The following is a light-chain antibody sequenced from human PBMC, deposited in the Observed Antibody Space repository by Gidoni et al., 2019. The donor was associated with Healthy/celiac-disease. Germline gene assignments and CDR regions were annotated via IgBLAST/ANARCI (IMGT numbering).Light chain of an antibody. CDR1: QSVSSY. CDR3: QQRSNWLT. CDR2: DAS. Sequence: EILLPLSPDTRSLSPGERATLPCRASQSVSSYLAWYQQKPGQAPRLLIYDASNRATGIPARFSGSVSGTDFTLTISSLEPEDFAVYYCQQRSNWLTFGGGTKVEIK. V-gene: IGKV3-11*01. J-gene: IGKJ4*01.